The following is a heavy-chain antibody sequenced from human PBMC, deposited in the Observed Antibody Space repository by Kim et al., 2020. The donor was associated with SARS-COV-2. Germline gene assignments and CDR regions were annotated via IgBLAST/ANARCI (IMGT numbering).Heavy chain of an antibody. Sequence: GGSLRLSCAASGFTFTNYAMNWVRQAPGKGLEWISGLTPSGDITYFADSVKGRFTISRDNSKNTLYLHMNSLRGEDTAIYYCAKDEGSHRTSGSPLDYWGQGTLVPVSS. J-gene: IGHJ4*02. D-gene: IGHD3-10*01. CDR1: GFTFTNYA. CDR3: AKDEGSHRTSGSPLDY. V-gene: IGHV3-23*01. CDR2: LTPSGDIT.